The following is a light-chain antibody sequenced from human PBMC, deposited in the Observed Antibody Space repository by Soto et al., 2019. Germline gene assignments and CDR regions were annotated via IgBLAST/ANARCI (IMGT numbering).Light chain of an antibody. CDR1: QGISNY. J-gene: IGKJ1*01. CDR2: GAS. CDR3: HQRQSWPRT. V-gene: IGKV1-17*03. Sequence: EIQMTQSPSAVSASVGDRATITCRASQGISNYLAWFQQKPGKVPKRLIYGASSLQSGVPSRFSGSGSGTEFTLTISSLQPEDFALYYCHQRQSWPRTFGQGTNVDIK.